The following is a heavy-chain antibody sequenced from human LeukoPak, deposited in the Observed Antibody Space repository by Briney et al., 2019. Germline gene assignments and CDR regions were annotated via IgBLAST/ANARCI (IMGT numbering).Heavy chain of an antibody. J-gene: IGHJ4*02. CDR3: VRDSWDY. CDR1: AFTINGYS. V-gene: IGHV3-23*01. CDR2: ISGSDDNT. Sequence: GGSLRLSCAASAFTINGYSMSWVRQAPGKGLEWVSAISGSDDNTYYADSVRGRFTIYRDSSSNMLYLQMNSLRGEDTAIYYCVRDSWDYWGQGTLLTVSS.